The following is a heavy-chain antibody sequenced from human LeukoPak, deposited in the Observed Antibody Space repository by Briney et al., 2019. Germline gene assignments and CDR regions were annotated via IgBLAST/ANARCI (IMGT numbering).Heavy chain of an antibody. Sequence: PSQTLSRTCTVSGGSISSGGYYWSWIRQHPGKGLEWIGYIYYSGSTYYNPSLKSRVTISVDTSKNQFSLKLTSVTAADTAVYYCARRTSNPVGAIDCWGQGTLVTVSS. D-gene: IGHD1-26*01. CDR3: ARRTSNPVGAIDC. CDR1: GGSISSGGYY. V-gene: IGHV4-31*03. J-gene: IGHJ4*02. CDR2: IYYSGST.